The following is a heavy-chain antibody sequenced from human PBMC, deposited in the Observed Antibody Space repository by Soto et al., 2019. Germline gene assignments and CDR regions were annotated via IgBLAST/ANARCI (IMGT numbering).Heavy chain of an antibody. Sequence: GGSLRLSCAAAGFTYNTYGMHWVRQATGKGLEWVAVISYDGSEKYYVDSVKGRFTISKDNSKHTLYLQMNSLRPEDTAVYYCAKSPYFYCSSPNCYKYYFDHWGQGTRVTVSS. CDR2: ISYDGSEK. D-gene: IGHD2-2*02. V-gene: IGHV3-30*18. CDR1: GFTYNTYG. CDR3: AKSPYFYCSSPNCYKYYFDH. J-gene: IGHJ4*02.